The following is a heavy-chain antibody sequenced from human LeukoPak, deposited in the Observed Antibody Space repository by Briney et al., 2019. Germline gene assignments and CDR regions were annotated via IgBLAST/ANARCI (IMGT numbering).Heavy chain of an antibody. CDR2: IHPSGML. D-gene: IGHD3-22*01. Sequence: TSSETLSLTCTVSGASFNSDDQYWNWIRQSPGKGLEWIGSIHPSGMLYNNPSLESRVTMSRDTSKNQFSLNLNSVTAAHTAVYFCSRGLDSRKLGYWGQGILVTVSS. CDR3: SRGLDSRKLGY. CDR1: GASFNSDDQY. V-gene: IGHV4-31*03. J-gene: IGHJ4*02.